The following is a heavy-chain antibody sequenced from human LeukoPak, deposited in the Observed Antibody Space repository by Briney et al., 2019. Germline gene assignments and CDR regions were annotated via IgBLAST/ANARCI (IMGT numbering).Heavy chain of an antibody. CDR1: GYTFTGYC. J-gene: IGHJ5*02. CDR2: INPNSGGT. V-gene: IGHV1-2*02. CDR3: ARASFWESPINWFDP. Sequence: GASVKVSCKASGYTFTGYCMHWVRQAPGQGLEWMGWINPNSGGTNYAQKFQGRVTMTRDTSISTAYMELSRLRSDDTAVYYCARASFWESPINWFDPWGQGTLVTVSS. D-gene: IGHD3-16*01.